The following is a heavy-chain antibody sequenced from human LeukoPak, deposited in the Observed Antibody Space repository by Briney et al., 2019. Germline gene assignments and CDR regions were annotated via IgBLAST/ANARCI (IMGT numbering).Heavy chain of an antibody. CDR3: ARLTVTTNGDYLDY. V-gene: IGHV4-31*03. Sequence: PSQTLSLTCTVSGGSISSGGYYWSWIRQHPGKGLEWIGYIYYSGSTYYNPSLKSRVTISVDTSKNQFSLKLSSVTAADTAVYYCARLTVTTNGDYLDYWGQGTLVTVSS. CDR2: IYYSGST. CDR1: GGSISSGGYY. J-gene: IGHJ4*02. D-gene: IGHD4-17*01.